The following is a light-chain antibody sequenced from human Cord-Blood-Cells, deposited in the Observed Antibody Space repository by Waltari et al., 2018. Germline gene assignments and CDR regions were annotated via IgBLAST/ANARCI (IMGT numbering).Light chain of an antibody. Sequence: EIVLTQSPGTVPLSPGERATHSCRASQSVSSSYLAWYQQKPGQAPRLLIYGASSRATGNPDRFSGSGSGTDFTLTISRLEPEDFAVYYCQQYGSSPRTFGQGTKVEIK. CDR3: QQYGSSPRT. V-gene: IGKV3-20*01. J-gene: IGKJ1*01. CDR1: QSVSSSY. CDR2: GAS.